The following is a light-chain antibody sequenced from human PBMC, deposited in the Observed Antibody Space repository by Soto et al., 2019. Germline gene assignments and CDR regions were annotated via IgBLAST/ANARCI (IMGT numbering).Light chain of an antibody. CDR1: QSISNY. Sequence: DIQMTQSPSSLSASVGDRVTISCRASQSISNYLNWYQQKPGKAPKLLIYATSILQTGVPSRFSGSGSGTYFTLIITGLQPEDFATYYCQQSYSTPRTFGQGTKVDMK. V-gene: IGKV1-39*01. J-gene: IGKJ1*01. CDR3: QQSYSTPRT. CDR2: ATS.